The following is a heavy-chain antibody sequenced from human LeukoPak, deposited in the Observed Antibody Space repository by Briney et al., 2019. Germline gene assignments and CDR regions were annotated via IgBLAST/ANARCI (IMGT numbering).Heavy chain of an antibody. V-gene: IGHV3-30*02. CDR1: RFTFSSFG. Sequence: GGSLRLSCVGSRFTFSSFGMHWVRQAPGKGLEWVAFIRSDGTNKYYADSVKGRFTISRDNSKNTLYLQMNSLRAEDTAVYYCASVVPAASDAFDIWGQGTMVTVSS. CDR2: IRSDGTNK. D-gene: IGHD2-2*01. J-gene: IGHJ3*02. CDR3: ASVVPAASDAFDI.